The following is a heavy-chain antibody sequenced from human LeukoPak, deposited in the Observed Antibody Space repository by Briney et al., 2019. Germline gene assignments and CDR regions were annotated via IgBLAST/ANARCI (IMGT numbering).Heavy chain of an antibody. D-gene: IGHD3-9*01. J-gene: IGHJ4*02. CDR3: AKALRYFDWLLFDLDY. V-gene: IGHV3-30*02. CDR2: IRYDGSKK. CDR1: GFTFSSYG. Sequence: PGGSLRLSCAASGFTFSSYGMHWVRQAPGKGLEWVAFIRYDGSKKYYADSVKGRFTISRDNSKNTLYLQMNSLRAEDTAVYYCAKALRYFDWLLFDLDYWGQGTLVTVSS.